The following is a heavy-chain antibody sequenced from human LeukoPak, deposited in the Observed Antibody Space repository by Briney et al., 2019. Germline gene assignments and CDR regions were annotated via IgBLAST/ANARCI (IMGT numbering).Heavy chain of an antibody. J-gene: IGHJ4*02. CDR1: GFTFNIYT. CDR3: ARGSRPVYNLLTGKRYFDY. V-gene: IGHV3-23*01. D-gene: IGHD3-9*01. CDR2: IRHSDGST. Sequence: GGSLRLSCAASGFTFNIYTMYWVRQAPGKGLEWVSGIRHSDGSTYYADAVKGRFTISSDKSKNTLFLQMNSLRVEDTAVYYCARGSRPVYNLLTGKRYFDYWGQGTLLTVSS.